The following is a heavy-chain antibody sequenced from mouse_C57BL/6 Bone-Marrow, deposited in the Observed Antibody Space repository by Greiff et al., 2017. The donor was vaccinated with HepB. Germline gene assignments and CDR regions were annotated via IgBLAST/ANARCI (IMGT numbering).Heavy chain of an antibody. Sequence: EVNVVESGGDLVKPGGSLKLSCAASGFTFSSYGMSWVRQTPDKRLEWVATISSGGSYTYYPDSVKGRFTISRDNAKNTLYLQMSSLKSEDTAMYYCARNWDVDYWGQGTTLTVSS. V-gene: IGHV5-6*01. CDR2: ISSGGSYT. J-gene: IGHJ2*01. CDR1: GFTFSSYG. D-gene: IGHD4-1*01. CDR3: ARNWDVDY.